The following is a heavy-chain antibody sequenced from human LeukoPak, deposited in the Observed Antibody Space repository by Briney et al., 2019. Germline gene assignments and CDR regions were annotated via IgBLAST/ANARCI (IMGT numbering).Heavy chain of an antibody. D-gene: IGHD3-3*01. V-gene: IGHV5-51*01. CDR2: IYPGDSDT. CDR1: GYSFTSYW. J-gene: IGHJ4*02. CDR3: ARHRVVYDFWSGSDY. Sequence: GESLKISCKGSGYSFTSYWIGWVRQMPGKSLEWMGIIYPGDSDTRYSPSFQGQVTISADKSISTAYLQWSSLKASDTAMYYCARHRVVYDFWSGSDYWGQGTLVTVSS.